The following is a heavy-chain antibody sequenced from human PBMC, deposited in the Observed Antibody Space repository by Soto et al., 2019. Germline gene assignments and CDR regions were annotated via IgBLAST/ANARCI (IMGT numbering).Heavy chain of an antibody. D-gene: IGHD3-22*01. CDR1: GVSFSSGGKY. CDR3: PRGGYYYDSSGYPPAIDA. Sequence: PSETLSLTCTVSGVSFSSGGKYWIWIRQHPGKGREGLGYIYYSGSTYDNPALKRRVIISVDTSKTQFSLMLSSVTAAAPAVYYCPRGGYYYDSSGYPPAIDAWGQGTLVTVSS. V-gene: IGHV4-31*03. CDR2: IYYSGST. J-gene: IGHJ5*02.